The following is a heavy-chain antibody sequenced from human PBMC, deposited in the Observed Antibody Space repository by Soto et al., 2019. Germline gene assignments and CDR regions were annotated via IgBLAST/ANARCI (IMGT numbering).Heavy chain of an antibody. V-gene: IGHV3-15*01. CDR2: IKSKTDGWTT. CDR3: TTPVRTGDPSYFVY. D-gene: IGHD4-17*01. J-gene: IGHJ4*02. CDR1: GFTFSNAW. Sequence: EVQLVESGGGLVNPGGTLRLSCADSGFTFSNAWMSWVGQAPGKGLAWFGRIKSKTDGWTTDYAAPVKGRFTISRDDSKHTLYLQMNRLKTEDTAVYSCTTPVRTGDPSYFVYWRKGTLVTVSS.